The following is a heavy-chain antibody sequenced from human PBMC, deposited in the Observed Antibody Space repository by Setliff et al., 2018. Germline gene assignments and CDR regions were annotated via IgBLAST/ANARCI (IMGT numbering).Heavy chain of an antibody. D-gene: IGHD3-3*01. V-gene: IGHV4-61*09. CDR3: ARMSGFLYMDV. J-gene: IGHJ6*03. Sequence: PSETLSLTCTVSDDSISSRHYYWSWIRQPAGKGLEWIGQIYTSWSSNYNPSLKGRASLSIDASKRQFSLKLTSVTAADTAVYYCARMSGFLYMDVWGEGTTVTVSS. CDR2: IYTSWSS. CDR1: DDSISSRHYY.